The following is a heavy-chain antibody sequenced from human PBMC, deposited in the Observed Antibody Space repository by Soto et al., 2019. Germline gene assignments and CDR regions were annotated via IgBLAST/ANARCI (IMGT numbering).Heavy chain of an antibody. J-gene: IGHJ6*02. V-gene: IGHV1-46*01. CDR1: GYTFTSYY. Sequence: QVQLVQSGAEVKKPGASVKVSCKASGYTFTSYYMHWVRQAPGQGLEWMGIINPSGGSTSYAQKYQGRVTMTRDTSTSTVYMELSSLRSEDTAVYYCARDKLEHSYYHYGMDVWGQGTTVTVSS. CDR3: ARDKLEHSYYHYGMDV. CDR2: INPSGGST. D-gene: IGHD1-1*01.